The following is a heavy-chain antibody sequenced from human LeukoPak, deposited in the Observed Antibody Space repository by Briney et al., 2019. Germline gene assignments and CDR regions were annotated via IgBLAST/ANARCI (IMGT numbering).Heavy chain of an antibody. D-gene: IGHD6-13*01. CDR1: GYTFTSYG. J-gene: IGHJ4*02. V-gene: IGHV1-18*01. Sequence: ASVKVSCKASGYTFTSYGISWVRQAPGQGLEWMGWISAYNGNTNYAQKLQGRVTMTSDTSTSTAYMELRNLRSDDTAVYYCAREMEIAGTSDYWGQGTLVTVSS. CDR2: ISAYNGNT. CDR3: AREMEIAGTSDY.